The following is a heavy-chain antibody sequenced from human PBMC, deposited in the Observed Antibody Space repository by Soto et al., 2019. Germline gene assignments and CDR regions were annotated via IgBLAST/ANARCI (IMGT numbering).Heavy chain of an antibody. J-gene: IGHJ6*02. D-gene: IGHD6-13*01. V-gene: IGHV1-8*02. CDR2: MNPINGAA. Sequence: ASVKVSCRASGYDFTAYDINWVRQASGQGLEWMGWMNPINGAAGSARRFQGRVSMTRNTATGTAYLELTSLRSDDTAVYYCGRGPSPRAPAGGTPYYYAMDVWGQGTTVTVSS. CDR1: GYDFTAYD. CDR3: GRGPSPRAPAGGTPYYYAMDV.